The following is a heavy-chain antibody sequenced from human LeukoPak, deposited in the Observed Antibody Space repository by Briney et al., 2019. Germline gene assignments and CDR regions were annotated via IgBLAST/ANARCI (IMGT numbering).Heavy chain of an antibody. CDR3: ARGSSGWYVDYYYYYGMDV. Sequence: ASVKVSCKASGYTFTSYDINWVRQAPGQGLEWMGWMNPNSGNTGYAQKFQGRVTMTRNTSISTAYMELSSLRSEDTAVYYCARGSSGWYVDYYYYYGMDVWGQGTTVTVSS. D-gene: IGHD6-19*01. J-gene: IGHJ6*02. CDR1: GYTFTSYD. V-gene: IGHV1-8*01. CDR2: MNPNSGNT.